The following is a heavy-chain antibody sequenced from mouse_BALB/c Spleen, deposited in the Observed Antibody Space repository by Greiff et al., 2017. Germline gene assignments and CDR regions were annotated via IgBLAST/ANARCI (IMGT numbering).Heavy chain of an antibody. J-gene: IGHJ1*01. V-gene: IGHV5-15*02. CDR1: GFTFSDYG. CDR2: ISNLAYSI. D-gene: IGHD3-1*01. Sequence: EVQLVESGGGLVQPGGSRKLSCAASGFTFSDYGMAWVRQAPGKGPEWVAFISNLAYSIYYADTVTGRFTISRENAKNTLYLEMSSLRSEDTAMYYCARDREGWYFDVWGAGTTVTVSS. CDR3: ARDREGWYFDV.